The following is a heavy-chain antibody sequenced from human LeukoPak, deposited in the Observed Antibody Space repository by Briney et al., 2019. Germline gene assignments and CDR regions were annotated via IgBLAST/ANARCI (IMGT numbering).Heavy chain of an antibody. J-gene: IGHJ3*02. Sequence: SETLSLTCTVSGGSIRSSYYYWVWIRQPPGKGLEWIGSVYYSGSTYHNPSLKSRVTISGDTSKNQFSLKLSSVTAADTAVYYCARGGIVGAAFDAFDIWGQGTMVTVSS. V-gene: IGHV4-39*07. CDR1: GGSIRSSYYY. CDR2: VYYSGST. D-gene: IGHD1-26*01. CDR3: ARGGIVGAAFDAFDI.